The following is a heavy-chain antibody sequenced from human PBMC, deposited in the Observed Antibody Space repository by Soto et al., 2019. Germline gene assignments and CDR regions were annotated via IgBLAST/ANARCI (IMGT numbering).Heavy chain of an antibody. V-gene: IGHV4-28*01. CDR2: VYYRGHT. D-gene: IGHD6-13*01. CDR1: GQYISNSNW. CDR3: GMLRGSSFFDY. Sequence: QVQLQESGPGLVKPSDTLSLTCAVSGQYISNSNWWGWIRQPPGKRLEWIGSVYYRGHTYYNPSLESRVTLSVDTSKNQFSLKLTSVTAADTAVYYCGMLRGSSFFDYWGQGALVTVSS. J-gene: IGHJ4*02.